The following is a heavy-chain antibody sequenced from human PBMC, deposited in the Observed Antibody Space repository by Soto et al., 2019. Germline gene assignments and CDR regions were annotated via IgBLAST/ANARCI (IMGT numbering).Heavy chain of an antibody. V-gene: IGHV4-34*01. Sequence: PSETLSLTCAVYGGSFIGYYWSWIRQPPGKGMEWIGEINHSGSTNYNPSLKSRVTISVDTSKNQFSLKLSSVTAADTAVYYCARRGALYLRGGSCYSQHRKFGYWGQGTLVTVSS. CDR3: ARRGALYLRGGSCYSQHRKFGY. CDR1: GGSFIGYY. D-gene: IGHD2-15*01. J-gene: IGHJ4*02. CDR2: INHSGST.